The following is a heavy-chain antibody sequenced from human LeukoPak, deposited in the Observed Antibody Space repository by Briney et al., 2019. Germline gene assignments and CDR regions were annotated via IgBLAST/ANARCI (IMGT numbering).Heavy chain of an antibody. CDR1: GNSFTNYW. J-gene: IGHJ6*03. CDR2: IYPGDTDT. D-gene: IGHD5-12*01. Sequence: GESLKISCKGSGNSFTNYWIAWVRQMPGKGLEWMGIIYPGDTDTRYSPSFEDQVSISVDKSINTAYLQWSSLKASDTAMYYCARLDLVASVGYYYYMDVWGKGTTVTISS. CDR3: ARLDLVASVGYYYYMDV. V-gene: IGHV5-51*01.